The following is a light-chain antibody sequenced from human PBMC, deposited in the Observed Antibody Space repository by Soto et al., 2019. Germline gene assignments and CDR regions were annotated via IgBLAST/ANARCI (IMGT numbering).Light chain of an antibody. J-gene: IGLJ2*01. CDR1: TSDVAYYDL. V-gene: IGLV2-23*02. Sequence: QSALTQPGSVSGSPGQSITISCAGTTSDVAYYDLVSWYQQHPGRAPKLLIYEVDKRPSGISVRFSGSKSGATASLTISGLLPEDEAVYFCCTYAGHVPKFGGGTK. CDR3: CTYAGHVPK. CDR2: EVD.